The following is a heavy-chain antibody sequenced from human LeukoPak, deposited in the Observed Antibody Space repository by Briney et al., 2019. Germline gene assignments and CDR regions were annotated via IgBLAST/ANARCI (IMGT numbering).Heavy chain of an antibody. CDR1: GFTFSSYG. CDR3: ARGSIAARGEGGWFDP. Sequence: GGSLRLSCAPSGFTFSSYGMHWVRQAPGKGLEWVAVIWYDGSNKYYADSVKGRFTISRDNSKNTLYLQMNSLRAEDTAVYYCARGSIAARGEGGWFDPWGQGTLVTVSS. V-gene: IGHV3-33*01. D-gene: IGHD6-6*01. CDR2: IWYDGSNK. J-gene: IGHJ5*02.